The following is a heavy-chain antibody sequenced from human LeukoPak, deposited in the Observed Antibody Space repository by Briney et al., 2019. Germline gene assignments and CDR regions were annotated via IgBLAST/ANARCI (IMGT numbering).Heavy chain of an antibody. CDR1: GFTFSSYE. CDR3: ARDYDSSGYYFVGAFDI. D-gene: IGHD3-22*01. J-gene: IGHJ3*02. V-gene: IGHV3-48*03. Sequence: GGSLRLSCAASGFTFSSYEMNWVRQAPGKGLEWVSYISSSGSTIYYADSVKGRFTISRDNDKNSLYLQMNSLRAEDTAVYYCARDYDSSGYYFVGAFDIWGQGTMVTVSS. CDR2: ISSSGSTI.